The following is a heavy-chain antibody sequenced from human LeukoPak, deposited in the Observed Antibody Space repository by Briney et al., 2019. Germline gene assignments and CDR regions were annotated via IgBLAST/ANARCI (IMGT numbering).Heavy chain of an antibody. CDR2: IWPGDSDT. CDR1: GYPFTSYW. D-gene: IGHD4-17*01. J-gene: IGHJ4*02. CDR3: ARLLGRLNTVTTLAYDY. V-gene: IGHV5-51*01. Sequence: GESLKISCKGSGYPFTSYWIGWVRQMPGKGLEWMGIIWPGDSDTRYSPSFQGQVPISADKSISTAYLQWSSLRASDTAMYYCARLLGRLNTVTTLAYDYWGQGTLVTVSS.